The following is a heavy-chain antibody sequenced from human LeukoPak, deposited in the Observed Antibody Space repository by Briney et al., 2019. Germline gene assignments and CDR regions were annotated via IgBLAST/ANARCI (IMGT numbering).Heavy chain of an antibody. CDR2: ISAYNGNT. J-gene: IGHJ4*02. CDR1: GYTFTSYG. D-gene: IGHD4-17*01. Sequence: ASVKVSCKASGYTFTSYGISWVRQAPGQGLEWMGWISAYNGNTNYAQKFQGRVTITADESTSTAYMELSSLRSEDTAVYYCARGEATVSWGQGTLVTVSS. CDR3: ARGEATVS. V-gene: IGHV1-18*01.